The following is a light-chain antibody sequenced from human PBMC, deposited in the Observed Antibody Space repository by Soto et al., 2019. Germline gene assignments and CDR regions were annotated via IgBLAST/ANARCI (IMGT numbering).Light chain of an antibody. J-gene: IGKJ2*01. CDR3: QQYYSTTYS. Sequence: DIVMTQSPASLAVSLGGRATINCKSSQTILYTSNNKKYLAWYQQKAGQPPKLLIYWASTRESGVPDRFSGSGSETDFTLTISNLQPEDVAVYYCQQYYSTTYSFGQGPKLEIK. V-gene: IGKV4-1*01. CDR1: QTILYTSNNKKY. CDR2: WAS.